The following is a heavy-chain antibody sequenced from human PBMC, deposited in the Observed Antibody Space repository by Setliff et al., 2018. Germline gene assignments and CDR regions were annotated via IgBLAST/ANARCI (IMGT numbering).Heavy chain of an antibody. CDR1: SGSFSGYY. D-gene: IGHD2-15*01. CDR2: INHSGST. CDR3: ARASVVHAIAVGY. Sequence: PSETLSLTCAVYSGSFSGYYWSWIRQPPGKGLEWIGEINHSGSTNYNPSLKSRVTISVDTSKNQFSLNLNSVTAADTAVYYCARASVVHAIAVGYWGQGTLVTVS. J-gene: IGHJ4*02. V-gene: IGHV4-34*01.